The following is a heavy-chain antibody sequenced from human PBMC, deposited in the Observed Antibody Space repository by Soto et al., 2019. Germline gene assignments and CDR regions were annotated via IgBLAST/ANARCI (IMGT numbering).Heavy chain of an antibody. V-gene: IGHV3-33*01. CDR2: IWYDGSNK. D-gene: IGHD3-9*01. CDR1: GFTFSSYG. Sequence: TGGSLRLSCAASGFTFSSYGMHWVRQAPGKGLEWVAVIWYDGSNKYYADSVKGRFTISRDNSKNTLYLQMNSLRAEDTAVYYCARHFTVLRYFDWLPSPWFDPWGQGTLVTVSS. CDR3: ARHFTVLRYFDWLPSPWFDP. J-gene: IGHJ5*02.